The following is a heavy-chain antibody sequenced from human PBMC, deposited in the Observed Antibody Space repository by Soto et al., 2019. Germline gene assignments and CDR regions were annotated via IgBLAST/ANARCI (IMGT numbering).Heavy chain of an antibody. CDR1: GGSISPFY. J-gene: IGHJ4*02. CDR3: ARVGGVAARTFDY. V-gene: IGHV4-59*01. Sequence: QVQLQESGPGVVKPSETLSLTCTVSGGSISPFYWSWVRQPPGKGLEWIGYLYYSGNTNYNPSPNSRVTISVAPSKHQVSLRLTSVTAADTAVYYCARVGGVAARTFDYWGQGTVVTVSS. CDR2: LYYSGNT. D-gene: IGHD2-15*01.